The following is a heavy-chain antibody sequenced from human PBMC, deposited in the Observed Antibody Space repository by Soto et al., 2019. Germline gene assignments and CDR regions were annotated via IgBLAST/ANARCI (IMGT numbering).Heavy chain of an antibody. CDR2: IYPGDSDT. CDR3: ARQSKGTPFAVRFDP. Sequence: GESLKISCKGSGYSFTSYWIGWVRQMPGKGLEWMGIIYPGDSDTRYSPSFQGQVTISADKSISTAYLQWSSLKASDTAMYYCARQSKGTPFAVRFDPWGQGTLVTVSS. J-gene: IGHJ5*02. V-gene: IGHV5-51*01. CDR1: GYSFTSYW.